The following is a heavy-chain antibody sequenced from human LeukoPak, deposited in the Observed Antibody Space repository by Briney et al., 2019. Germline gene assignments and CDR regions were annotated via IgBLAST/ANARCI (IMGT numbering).Heavy chain of an antibody. D-gene: IGHD3/OR15-3a*01. CDR3: GRGYWTGYHHLDF. Sequence: SETLSLTCAVSGGSISSSYWWTWVRQPPGKGREWIGEIYHSGSTNYNPSLKSRLSMSLDKSRNQFSLKLTSVTAADTAVYYCGRGYWTGYHHLDFWGQGTLVTVSS. CDR1: GGSISSSYW. CDR2: IYHSGST. V-gene: IGHV4-4*02. J-gene: IGHJ4*02.